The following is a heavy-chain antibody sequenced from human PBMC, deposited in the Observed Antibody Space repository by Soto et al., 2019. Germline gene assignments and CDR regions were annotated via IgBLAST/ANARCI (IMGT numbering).Heavy chain of an antibody. CDR2: IYWDDDK. Sequence: QITLKESGPTLVKPTQTLTLTCTFSGFSLTTRGVGVGWIRQPRGKALECLALIYWDDDKRYSPSLQSRLSITKDTSKKQVVLTMTNVDPVDTATYYCAHIPNYYQYDWFDPWGQGTLVSVSS. D-gene: IGHD3-16*01. V-gene: IGHV2-5*02. J-gene: IGHJ5*02. CDR3: AHIPNYYQYDWFDP. CDR1: GFSLTTRGVG.